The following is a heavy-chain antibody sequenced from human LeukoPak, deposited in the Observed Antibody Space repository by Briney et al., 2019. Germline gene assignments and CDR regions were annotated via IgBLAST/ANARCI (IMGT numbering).Heavy chain of an antibody. Sequence: PGGSLRLSCAASGFTFSNYMMHWVRQAPGKGLVWVSRIKSDGITITYADSVKGRFTISRDNAKNTLYLQMNSLRAEDTAVYYCASSRAPNPPDYWGQGTLVTVSS. CDR2: IKSDGITI. CDR3: ASSRAPNPPDY. CDR1: GFTFSNYM. J-gene: IGHJ4*02. V-gene: IGHV3-74*01. D-gene: IGHD1-14*01.